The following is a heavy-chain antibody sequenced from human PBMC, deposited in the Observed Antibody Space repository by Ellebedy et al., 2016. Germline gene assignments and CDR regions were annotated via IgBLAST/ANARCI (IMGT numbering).Heavy chain of an antibody. J-gene: IGHJ6*04. CDR2: IYHRGCT. CDR1: GLTFSNAW. V-gene: IGHV4-4*01. Sequence: GSLRLSXAASGLTFSNAWLSWVRQAPGKGLEWIGHIYHRGCTYYNPSLKSRVTISVDTANNQFFLKLSSVTAADTAVYFCARHPSGTALDHVDVWGKGTTVTVSS. CDR3: ARHPSGTALDHVDV. D-gene: IGHD1-1*01.